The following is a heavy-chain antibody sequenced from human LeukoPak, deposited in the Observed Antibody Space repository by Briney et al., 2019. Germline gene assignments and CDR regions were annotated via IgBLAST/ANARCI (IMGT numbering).Heavy chain of an antibody. CDR1: GFTFSSYA. CDR3: AKTPYCTNGVCYPAYFDY. J-gene: IGHJ4*02. V-gene: IGHV3-23*01. CDR2: ISGSGGST. D-gene: IGHD2-8*01. Sequence: GGSLRLSCAASGFTFSSYAMSWVRQAPGKGLEWVSAISGSGGSTYYADSVKGRFTISRDNSKNTLYLQMNSLRAEDTAVYYCAKTPYCTNGVCYPAYFDYWGQGPLVTVS.